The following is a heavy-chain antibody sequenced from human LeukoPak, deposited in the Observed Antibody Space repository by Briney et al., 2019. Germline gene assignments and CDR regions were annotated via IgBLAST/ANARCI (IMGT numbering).Heavy chain of an antibody. V-gene: IGHV3-23*01. D-gene: IGHD6-13*01. CDR3: ANPGQGHPRQQLVHHGY. CDR2: VSSNGAKT. CDR1: GFTLSSYA. Sequence: GGSLRLSCAASGFTLSSYAITWVRQAPGKGLEWVSAVSSNGAKTYYADSVKGRFTISRDNYKNMVFLQMNSLRAEDTAVYYCANPGQGHPRQQLVHHGYWGQGTLVTVSS. J-gene: IGHJ4*02.